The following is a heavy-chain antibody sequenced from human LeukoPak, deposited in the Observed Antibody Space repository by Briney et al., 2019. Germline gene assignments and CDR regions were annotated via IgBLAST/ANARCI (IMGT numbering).Heavy chain of an antibody. D-gene: IGHD1-26*01. V-gene: IGHV4-59*08. CDR1: GGSITSYY. Sequence: KASETLSLTCTVSGGSITSYYWSWIRQPPGKGLEWIGYIYYSGSTNYNPSLKSRVTISVDTSKNQFSLKLSSVTAADTAVYYCAGTSGSYFFDYWGQGTLVTVSS. CDR2: IYYSGST. CDR3: AGTSGSYFFDY. J-gene: IGHJ4*02.